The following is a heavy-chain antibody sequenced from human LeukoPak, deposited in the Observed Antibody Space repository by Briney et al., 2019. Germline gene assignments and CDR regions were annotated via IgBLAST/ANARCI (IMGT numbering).Heavy chain of an antibody. CDR2: IYYSGST. CDR3: ARQFWSGYSNSRRSASFDY. CDR1: GGSISSSSYS. Sequence: SETLSLTCTVSGGSISSSSYSWGWIRRPPGKGLEWIGSIYYSGSTYYNPSLKSRVTISVDTSKNQFSLKLSSVTAADTAVYYCARQFWSGYSNSRRSASFDYWGQGTLVTVSS. V-gene: IGHV4-39*01. J-gene: IGHJ4*02. D-gene: IGHD3-3*01.